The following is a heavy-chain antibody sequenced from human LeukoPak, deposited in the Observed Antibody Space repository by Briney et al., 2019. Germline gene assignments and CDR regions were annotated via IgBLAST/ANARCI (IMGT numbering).Heavy chain of an antibody. CDR3: AKDKGNRYLDY. J-gene: IGHJ4*02. Sequence: GGSLRPSCATSGIPPSNHGMHWVRQAPGTGLDWVSTFSVSGVTTYNADSVKGRFTISRDISKNTLFLQMNSLRAEDTAIYYCAKDKGNRYLDYWGQGTLVTVSS. V-gene: IGHV3-23*01. CDR2: FSVSGVTT. D-gene: IGHD1-14*01. CDR1: GIPPSNHG.